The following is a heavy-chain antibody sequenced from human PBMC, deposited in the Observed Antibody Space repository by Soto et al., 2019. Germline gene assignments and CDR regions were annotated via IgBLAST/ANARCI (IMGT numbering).Heavy chain of an antibody. CDR3: AKDKGYCSSTSCYSLDY. J-gene: IGHJ4*02. V-gene: IGHV1-69*13. CDR1: GGTFSSYA. CDR2: IIPIFGTA. Sequence: SVKVSCKASGGTFSSYAISWVRQAPGQGLEWMGGIIPIFGTANYAQKFQGRVTITADESTSTAYMELSSLRSEDTAVYYCAKDKGYCSSTSCYSLDYWGQGTLVTVSS. D-gene: IGHD2-2*02.